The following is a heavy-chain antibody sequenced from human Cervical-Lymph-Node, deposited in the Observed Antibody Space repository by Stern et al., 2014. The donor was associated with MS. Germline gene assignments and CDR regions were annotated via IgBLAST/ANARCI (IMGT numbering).Heavy chain of an antibody. CDR2: IPPFLGTT. Sequence: QLVQSGAEVKKPGSSVKVSCKASGDTFSSYAINWVRQVPGQGLQWMGGIPPFLGTTNYAQKFQGRVTITADKSTNTAYMELMTLRSEDTAVYYCARGGGLVGYFDYWGQGTLVSVSS. D-gene: IGHD1-26*01. V-gene: IGHV1-69*06. CDR1: GDTFSSYA. J-gene: IGHJ4*02. CDR3: ARGGGLVGYFDY.